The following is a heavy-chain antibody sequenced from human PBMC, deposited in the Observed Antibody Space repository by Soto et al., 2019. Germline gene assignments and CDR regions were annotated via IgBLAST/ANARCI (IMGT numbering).Heavy chain of an antibody. CDR1: GFTFSNYA. V-gene: IGHV3-23*01. CDR3: TKNYYFDS. J-gene: IGHJ4*02. CDR2: INIVGGAT. Sequence: GGSLRLSCAASGFTFSNYAMSWVRQAPGKALEWVSSINIVGGATNYADSVRGRFTMSRDDSRNTVFLQMNSLRAEDTAVYYCTKNYYFDSWGQGTLVTVSS.